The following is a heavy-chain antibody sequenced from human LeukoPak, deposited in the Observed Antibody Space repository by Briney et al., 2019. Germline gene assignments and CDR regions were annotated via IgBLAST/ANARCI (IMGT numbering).Heavy chain of an antibody. D-gene: IGHD4-11*01. Sequence: GGSLRLSCAASGFTFSSYAMHWVRQAPGKGLEWVAVISYDGSNKYYADSVKGRFTISRDNSKNTLYLQMNSLRAEDTAVYYCARDGTYSICYFGYWGQGTLVTVSS. CDR3: ARDGTYSICYFGY. CDR2: ISYDGSNK. V-gene: IGHV3-30-3*01. CDR1: GFTFSSYA. J-gene: IGHJ4*02.